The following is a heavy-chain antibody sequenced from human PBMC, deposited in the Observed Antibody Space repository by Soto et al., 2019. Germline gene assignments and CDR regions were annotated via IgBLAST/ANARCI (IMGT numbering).Heavy chain of an antibody. J-gene: IGHJ3*02. CDR2: IYSGGST. CDR3: ARAKGQGYCSGGSCYDDAFDT. V-gene: IGHV3-66*01. D-gene: IGHD2-15*01. Sequence: GGSLRLSCAASGFTVSSNYMSWVRQAPGKGLEWVSVIYSGGSTYYADSVKGRFTISRDNSKNTLYLQMNSLRAEDTAVYYCARAKGQGYCSGGSCYDDAFDTWGQGTMVTVSS. CDR1: GFTVSSNY.